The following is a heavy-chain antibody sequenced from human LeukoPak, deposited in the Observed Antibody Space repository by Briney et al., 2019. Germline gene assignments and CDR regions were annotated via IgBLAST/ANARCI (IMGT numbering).Heavy chain of an antibody. CDR2: IYYSGST. D-gene: IGHD3-22*01. V-gene: IGHV4-59*01. J-gene: IGHJ2*01. CDR3: ARARYYDSSGYQVWYFDL. CDR1: GGSISNYY. Sequence: PSETLSLTYTVSGGSISNYYWNWIRQPPGKGLEWIAYIYYSGSTNYNPSLKSRVTISVDTSKNQFSLKLSSVTAADTAVYYCARARYYDSSGYQVWYFDLWGRGTLVTVSS.